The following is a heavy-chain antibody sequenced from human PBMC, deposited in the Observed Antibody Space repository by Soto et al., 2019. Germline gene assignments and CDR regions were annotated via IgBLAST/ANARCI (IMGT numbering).Heavy chain of an antibody. D-gene: IGHD5-12*01. CDR1: GFTFSSYA. CDR3: ARIGDSGYDRGFDY. V-gene: IGHV3-30-3*01. Sequence: QVQLVESGGGVVQPGRSLRLSCAASGFTFSSYAMHWVRQAPGKGLEWVAVISYDGSNKYYADSVKGRFTISRDNSKNTLYLQMNGLRAEDTAVYYCARIGDSGYDRGFDYWGQGTLVTVSS. CDR2: ISYDGSNK. J-gene: IGHJ4*02.